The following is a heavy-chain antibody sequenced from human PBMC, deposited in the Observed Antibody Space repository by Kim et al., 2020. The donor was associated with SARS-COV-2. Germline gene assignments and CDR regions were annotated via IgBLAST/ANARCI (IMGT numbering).Heavy chain of an antibody. V-gene: IGHV1-46*01. CDR1: GYTFTSYY. D-gene: IGHD2-15*01. Sequence: ASVKVSCKASGYTFTSYYMHWVRQAPGQGLEWMGIINPSGGSTSYAQKFQGRVTMTRDTSTSTVYMELSSLRSEDTAVYYCAREAVDLVVVVGYFDYWGQGTLVTVSS. J-gene: IGHJ4*02. CDR2: INPSGGST. CDR3: AREAVDLVVVVGYFDY.